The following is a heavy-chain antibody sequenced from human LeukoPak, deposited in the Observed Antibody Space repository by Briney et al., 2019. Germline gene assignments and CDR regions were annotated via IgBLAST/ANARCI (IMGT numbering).Heavy chain of an antibody. V-gene: IGHV3-30*18. J-gene: IGHJ3*02. D-gene: IGHD3-22*01. Sequence: GGSLRLSCAASGFTFSSYAMHWVRQAPGKGLEWVAVISYDGSNKYYADSVKGRFTISRDNSKNTLYLQMNSLRAEDTAVYYCAKSDYYDSSGYYYDPNDAFDIWGQGTMVTVSS. CDR1: GFTFSSYA. CDR2: ISYDGSNK. CDR3: AKSDYYDSSGYYYDPNDAFDI.